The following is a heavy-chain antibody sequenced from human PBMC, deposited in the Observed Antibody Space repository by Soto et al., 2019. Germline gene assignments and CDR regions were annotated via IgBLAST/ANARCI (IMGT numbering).Heavy chain of an antibody. J-gene: IGHJ3*02. V-gene: IGHV3-15*01. CDR1: GFTFSNAW. CDR3: TTAYYDFWSGYYNDAFDI. CDR2: IKSKTDGGTT. D-gene: IGHD3-3*01. Sequence: ESGGGLVKPGGSLRLSCAASGFTFSNAWMSWVRQAPGKGLEWVGRIKSKTDGGTTDYAAPVKGRFTISRDDSKNTLYLQMNSLKTEDTAVYYCTTAYYDFWSGYYNDAFDIWGQGTMVTVSS.